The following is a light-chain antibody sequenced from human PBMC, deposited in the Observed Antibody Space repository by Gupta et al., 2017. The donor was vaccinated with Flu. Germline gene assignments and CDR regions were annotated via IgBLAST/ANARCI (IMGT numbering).Light chain of an antibody. V-gene: IGLV2-14*01. Sequence: SSDVGGYNYVSWYQQHPGKAPKLMIYEVSNRPSGVSNRFSGSKSGSTASLTISGLQAEDEADYYCSSYTSTSTLWVFGGGTKLTVL. J-gene: IGLJ3*02. CDR3: SSYTSTSTLWV. CDR1: SSDVGGYNY. CDR2: EVS.